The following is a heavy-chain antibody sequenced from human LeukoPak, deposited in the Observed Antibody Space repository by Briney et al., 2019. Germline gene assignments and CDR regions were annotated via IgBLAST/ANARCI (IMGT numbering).Heavy chain of an antibody. Sequence: PSETLSLTCTVSGGSISSSSYYWGWIRQPPGKGLEWVSAISSSGGSTYYADSVKGRFTISRDNSKNTLYLQMNSLRAEDTAVYYCAKVIRGYSYGPGRLPDYWGQGTLVTVSS. V-gene: IGHV3-23*01. CDR2: ISSSGGST. CDR3: AKVIRGYSYGPGRLPDY. J-gene: IGHJ4*02. D-gene: IGHD5-18*01. CDR1: GGSISSSSYY.